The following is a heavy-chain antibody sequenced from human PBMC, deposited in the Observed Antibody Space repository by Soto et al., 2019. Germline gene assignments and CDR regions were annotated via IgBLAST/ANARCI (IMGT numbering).Heavy chain of an antibody. CDR1: GDTFSTYT. Sequence: QVQLVQSGAEVKKPGSSVKVSCKASGDTFSTYTITWVRQAPGQGLEWMGGLIPRSGTSNYAQKFQGRVTITADESTSTADMELSSLRSEDTAVYYCAREGPVLAPSTVNSDHYYDAMDVWGQGTTVTVSS. J-gene: IGHJ6*02. CDR3: AREGPVLAPSTVNSDHYYDAMDV. CDR2: LIPRSGTS. V-gene: IGHV1-69*12. D-gene: IGHD3-3*02.